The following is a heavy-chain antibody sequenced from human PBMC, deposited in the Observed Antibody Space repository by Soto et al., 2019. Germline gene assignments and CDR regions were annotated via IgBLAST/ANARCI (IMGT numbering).Heavy chain of an antibody. J-gene: IGHJ5*02. CDR2: ISYDGSNK. D-gene: IGHD3-22*01. V-gene: IGHV3-30-3*01. CDR1: GFTFSSYA. CDR3: ARNAHSSGYWGWFDP. Sequence: QVQLVESGGGVVQPGRSLRLSCAASGFTFSSYAMHWVRQAPGKGLEWVAVISYDGSNKYYADSVKGRLTISRDNSKNTLYLQMNSLRAEDTAVYYCARNAHSSGYWGWFDPWGQGTLVTVSS.